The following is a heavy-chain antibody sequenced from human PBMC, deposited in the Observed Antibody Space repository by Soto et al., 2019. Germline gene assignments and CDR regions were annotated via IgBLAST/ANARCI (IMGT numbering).Heavy chain of an antibody. V-gene: IGHV3-33*01. CDR1: GFTFSSYG. J-gene: IGHJ4*02. Sequence: GGSLRLSCAASGFTFSSYGMHWVRQAPGKGLEWVAVIWYDGSNKYYADSVKGRFTISRDNSKNTLYLQMNSLRAEDTAVYYCARDFIAAAGTVDDYWGQGTLVTVSS. D-gene: IGHD6-13*01. CDR2: IWYDGSNK. CDR3: ARDFIAAAGTVDDY.